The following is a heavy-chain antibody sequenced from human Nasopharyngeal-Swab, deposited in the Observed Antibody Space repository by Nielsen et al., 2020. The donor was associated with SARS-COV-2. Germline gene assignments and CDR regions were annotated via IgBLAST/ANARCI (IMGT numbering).Heavy chain of an antibody. V-gene: IGHV3-23*01. J-gene: IGHJ6*02. CDR3: AKDDRRSQWLVDYYYGMDV. Sequence: GEALKISCAASGFTFSGYAMNWVRQAPGKGLEWVSAISGSGGSTYYADSVKGRFTISRDNSKNTLYLQMNSLRAEDTAVYYCAKDDRRSQWLVDYYYGMDVWGQGTTVTVSS. CDR1: GFTFSGYA. CDR2: ISGSGGST. D-gene: IGHD6-19*01.